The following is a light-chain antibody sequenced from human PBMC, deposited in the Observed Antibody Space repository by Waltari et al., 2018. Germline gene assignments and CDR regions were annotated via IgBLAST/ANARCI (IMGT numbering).Light chain of an antibody. J-gene: IGKJ1*01. CDR1: QDIGNY. Sequence: DIQITQSPSAMSASVGDRVTITCRASQDIGNYLAWFHQKPGKVPKRLIYAASTLQSGVPSRFSGRGYETEFTLTISSLQPEDFGTYYCLQDNSYPWTFGQGTKVEI. CDR3: LQDNSYPWT. CDR2: AAS. V-gene: IGKV1-17*03.